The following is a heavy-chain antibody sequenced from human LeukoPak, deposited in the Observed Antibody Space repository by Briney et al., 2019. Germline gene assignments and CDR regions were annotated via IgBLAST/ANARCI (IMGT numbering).Heavy chain of an antibody. D-gene: IGHD3-9*01. CDR2: ISYDGSNK. J-gene: IGHJ4*02. CDR1: GFTFSSYA. CDR3: AKGAIYFDWLLPLDY. V-gene: IGHV3-30-3*01. Sequence: GGSLRLSCAASGFTFSSYAMHWVRQAPGKGLEWVAVISYDGSNKYYADSVKGRFTISRDNSKNTLYLQMNSLRAEDTAVYYCAKGAIYFDWLLPLDYWGQGTLVTVSS.